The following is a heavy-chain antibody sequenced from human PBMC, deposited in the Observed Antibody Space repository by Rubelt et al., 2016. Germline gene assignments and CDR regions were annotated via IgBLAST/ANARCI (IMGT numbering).Heavy chain of an antibody. CDR3: AGVSSDDYCDPNWVDP. J-gene: IGHJ5*02. CDR2: IYYSGGT. Sequence: QVQLQLWGAGLLKSSETLSLTCTASGGSISSSSYYWGWIRQPPGKGLEWIGSIYYSGGTNYNPSLKSRLTISVDTSKSQFSLKLRSVTASDTAVYYGAGVSSDDYCDPNWVDPWGQGTLVTVSS. CDR1: GGSISSSSYY. D-gene: IGHD4-17*01. V-gene: IGHV4-39*07.